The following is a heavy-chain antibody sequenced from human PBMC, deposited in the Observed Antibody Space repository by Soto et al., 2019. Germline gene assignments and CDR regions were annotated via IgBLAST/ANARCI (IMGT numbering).Heavy chain of an antibody. V-gene: IGHV1-18*01. J-gene: IGHJ4*02. CDR3: ARAQYCSGGSCYSGYKAY. CDR2: ISAYNGNT. CDR1: GYTFTSYG. Sequence: ASVKVSCKASGYTFTSYGISWVRQAPGQGLEWMGWISAYNGNTNYAQKLQGRVTMTTDTSTSTAYMELRSLRSDDTAVYYCARAQYCSGGSCYSGYKAYWGQGTLVTVSS. D-gene: IGHD2-15*01.